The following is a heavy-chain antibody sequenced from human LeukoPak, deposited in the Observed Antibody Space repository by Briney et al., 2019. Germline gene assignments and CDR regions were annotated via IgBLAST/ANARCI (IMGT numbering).Heavy chain of an antibody. D-gene: IGHD1-26*01. V-gene: IGHV1-69*02. CDR3: ARLDSGSYYEDFDY. Sequence: ASVKVSCKASGGTFSSYTISWVRQAPGQGLEWMGRIIPILGIANYAQKFQGRVTITADKSTSTAYMELRSLRSDDTAVYYCARLDSGSYYEDFDYWGQGTLVTVSS. CDR1: GGTFSSYT. J-gene: IGHJ4*02. CDR2: IIPILGIA.